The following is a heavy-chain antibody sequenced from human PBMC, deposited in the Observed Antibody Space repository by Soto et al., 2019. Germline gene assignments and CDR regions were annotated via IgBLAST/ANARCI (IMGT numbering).Heavy chain of an antibody. Sequence: QVQLVQSGAEVKKPGASVKVSCKASGYTFTSYGISWMRQAPGQGLEWMGWISAYNGNTKYAQKLQGRVTMTTDTSTSTAYMELRSLRSDDTAVYYCARVLGVVPAANRFDPWGQGTLVTVSS. D-gene: IGHD2-2*01. CDR3: ARVLGVVPAANRFDP. CDR2: ISAYNGNT. V-gene: IGHV1-18*01. J-gene: IGHJ5*02. CDR1: GYTFTSYG.